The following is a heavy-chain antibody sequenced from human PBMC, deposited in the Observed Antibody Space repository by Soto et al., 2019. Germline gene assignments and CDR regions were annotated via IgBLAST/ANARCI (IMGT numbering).Heavy chain of an antibody. CDR2: IYYSGST. CDR1: GGSISSSSYY. CDR3: ARRNEYGDNEFGMDV. V-gene: IGHV4-39*01. D-gene: IGHD4-17*01. Sequence: SETLSLTCTVSGGSISSSSYYWGWIRQPPGKGLEWIGSIYYSGSTYYNPSLKSRVTISVDTSKNQFSLKLSSVTAADTAVYYCARRNEYGDNEFGMDVWGQGTTVTVSS. J-gene: IGHJ6*02.